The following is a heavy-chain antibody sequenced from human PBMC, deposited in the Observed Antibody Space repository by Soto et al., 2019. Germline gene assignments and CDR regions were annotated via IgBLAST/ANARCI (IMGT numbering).Heavy chain of an antibody. CDR2: INTKSGGT. CDR3: ARALAKGGGSARFDF. J-gene: IGHJ4*02. V-gene: IGHV1-2*02. Sequence: QVQLVQSGAEVKKPGASVNVSCKASGYTFTVYYMHWVRQAPGQGREWMGWINTKSGGTMYPQKFQGRVTMNWDKYISTVYMALTRLRSDDTAVYYCARALAKGGGSARFDFWCQGTLVTVSS. D-gene: IGHD1-26*01. CDR1: GYTFTVYY.